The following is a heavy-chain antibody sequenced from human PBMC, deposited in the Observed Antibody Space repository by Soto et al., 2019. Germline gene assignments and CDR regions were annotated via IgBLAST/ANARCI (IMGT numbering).Heavy chain of an antibody. CDR1: GGSISTYY. V-gene: IGHV4-59*01. J-gene: IGHJ4*02. CDR3: ARYAGSSWFDY. Sequence: SETLSLTCTVSGGSISTYYWSWIRQPPGKGLEWIGYINYSGRTNYNPSLKSRVTMSLDTSTNQFSLKLRSVTAADTAVFYCARYAGSSWFDYWGQGTLVTVSS. D-gene: IGHD6-13*01. CDR2: INYSGRT.